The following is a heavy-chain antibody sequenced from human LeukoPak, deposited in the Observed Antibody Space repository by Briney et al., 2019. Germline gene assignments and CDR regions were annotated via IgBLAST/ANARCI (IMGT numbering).Heavy chain of an antibody. CDR3: ARGAYCSSTSCYPYYYYGMDV. Sequence: SETLSLTCAVSGGSISSGGYSWGWLRQPPGTGLEWLGYIYHSGSTYYNPSLKSRVTISVDRSKNQFSLKLSSVTAADTAVYYCARGAYCSSTSCYPYYYYGMDVWGKGTTVTVSS. CDR1: GGSISSGGYS. V-gene: IGHV4-30-2*01. D-gene: IGHD2-2*01. CDR2: IYHSGST. J-gene: IGHJ6*04.